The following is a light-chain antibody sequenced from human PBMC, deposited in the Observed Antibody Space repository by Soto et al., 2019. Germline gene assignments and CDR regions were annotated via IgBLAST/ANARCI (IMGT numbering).Light chain of an antibody. V-gene: IGKV4-1*01. CDR3: QQYYSTPRT. Sequence: DIVMTQSPDSLAVSLGERATINCKSSQSVLYSSNNKNYLAWYQQKPGQPPKLLIYWASTRESGAPDRFSGSGSGTDFSLTISSLQAEDVAVYYCQQYYSTPRTFGKGTKVEIK. CDR2: WAS. J-gene: IGKJ1*01. CDR1: QSVLYSSNNKNY.